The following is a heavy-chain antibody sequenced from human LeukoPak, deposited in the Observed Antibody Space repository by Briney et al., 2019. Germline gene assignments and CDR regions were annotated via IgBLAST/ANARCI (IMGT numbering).Heavy chain of an antibody. Sequence: ASVKVSCKASGYTFTSYAMHWVRQAPGQRLEWMGWINAGNGNTKYSQKFQGRVTITADESTSTAYMELSSLRSEDTAVYYCAMVLGYCSSTSCYLAPDYWGQGTLVTVSS. J-gene: IGHJ4*02. CDR2: INAGNGNT. D-gene: IGHD2-2*01. CDR3: AMVLGYCSSTSCYLAPDY. V-gene: IGHV1-3*01. CDR1: GYTFTSYA.